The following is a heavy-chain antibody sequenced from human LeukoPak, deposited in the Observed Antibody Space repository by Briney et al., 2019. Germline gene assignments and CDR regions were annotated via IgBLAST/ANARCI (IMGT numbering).Heavy chain of an antibody. CDR1: GFTFGDYA. CDR2: IRSKAYGETT. V-gene: IGHV3-49*03. Sequence: GGSLRLSCSASGFTFGDYAMSWFRQAPGKRLEWVSFIRSKAYGETTVYAAPVRGRFTISRDDSKGIAYLQINSLKIEDTAVYYCAREAQHGDFYIPFGYWGQGTLITVSS. J-gene: IGHJ4*02. D-gene: IGHD2-21*02. CDR3: AREAQHGDFYIPFGY.